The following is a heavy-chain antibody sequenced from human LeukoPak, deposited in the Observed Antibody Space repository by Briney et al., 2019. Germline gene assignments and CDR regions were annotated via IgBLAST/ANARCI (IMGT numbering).Heavy chain of an antibody. CDR3: ARSYGSGSINWFDP. CDR2: IYYSGST. Sequence: PSETLSLTCTVSGGSISSGDYYWSWIRQPPGKGLEWIGYIYYSGSTYYNPSLKSRVTISVDTSKNQFSLKLSSVTAADTAVYYCARSYGSGSINWFDPWGQGTLVTVSS. J-gene: IGHJ5*02. V-gene: IGHV4-30-4*01. D-gene: IGHD3-10*01. CDR1: GGSISSGDYY.